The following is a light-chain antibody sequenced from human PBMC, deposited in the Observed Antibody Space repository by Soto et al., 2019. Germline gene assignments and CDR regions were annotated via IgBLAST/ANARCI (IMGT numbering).Light chain of an antibody. CDR1: QRVNSDH. CDR2: GTF. V-gene: IGKV3-20*01. J-gene: IGKJ1*01. Sequence: EIVLTQSPGTLSLSPGERATISCRASQRVNSDHLACYQHKPGQAPTLLFYGTFNRASDIPQRFSGSGSGTDFTLTISRLEPEDFAVYFCQQYDSSSWTFGQGTKVEF. CDR3: QQYDSSSWT.